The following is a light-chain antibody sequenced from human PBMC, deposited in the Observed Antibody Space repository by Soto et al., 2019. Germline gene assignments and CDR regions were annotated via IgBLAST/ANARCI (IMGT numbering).Light chain of an antibody. CDR3: SSYASGSSLDL. CDR1: SSDGGGYNY. CDR2: EVT. Sequence: QSALTQPASVSGSPGQSITISCTGTSSDGGGYNYVSWYQQHPGKAPKLMIYEVTKRPSGVSNRFSGSKSGNTASLTISGLQAEDEADYYCSSYASGSSLDLFGGGTKLTVL. V-gene: IGLV2-14*01. J-gene: IGLJ2*01.